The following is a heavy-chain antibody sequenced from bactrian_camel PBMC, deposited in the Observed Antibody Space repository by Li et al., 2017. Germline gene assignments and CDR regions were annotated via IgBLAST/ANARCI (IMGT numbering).Heavy chain of an antibody. CDR1: GYTYSAHC. CDR2: VAGSGST. Sequence: VQLVESGGGSVQAGGSLTLSCAFSGYTYSAHCMGWFRQAPGKERGGVAVVAGSGSTGYADSVKGRFTISKDIATNTLYLQMNGLKPEDTAIYYCAAARRGSGRTCSDTDDYDLTGQGTQVTVS. V-gene: IGHV3S53*01. CDR3: AAARRGSGRTCSDTDDYDL. D-gene: IGHD3*01. J-gene: IGHJ4*01.